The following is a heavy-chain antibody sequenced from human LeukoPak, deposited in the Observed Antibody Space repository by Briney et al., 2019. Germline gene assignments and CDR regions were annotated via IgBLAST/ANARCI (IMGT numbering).Heavy chain of an antibody. CDR2: TYTSGNT. D-gene: IGHD1-26*01. CDR1: GGSISSYY. J-gene: IGHJ6*03. CDR3: ARVLVGANYYYYYMDV. Sequence: SETLSLTCTVSGGSISSYYRSWIRQPAGKGLEWIGRTYTSGNTNYNPSLKSRVTISVDKSKNQFSLKVSSVTAADTATYYCARVLVGANYYYYYMDVWGKGTTVTVSS. V-gene: IGHV4-4*07.